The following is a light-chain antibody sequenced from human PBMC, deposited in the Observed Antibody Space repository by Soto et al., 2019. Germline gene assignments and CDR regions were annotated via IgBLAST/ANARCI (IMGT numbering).Light chain of an antibody. V-gene: IGKV3-15*01. CDR2: GAS. CDR1: QSVSSN. J-gene: IGKJ1*01. CDR3: HQRQSWPRT. Sequence: EIVMTQSPATLSVSTGERATLSCRAGQSVSSNLAWYQQKPGQAPRLLIYGASTRATGIPARFSGSGSGTEFTLTISSLQSEDFAVYYCHQRQSWPRTFGQGTKVDI.